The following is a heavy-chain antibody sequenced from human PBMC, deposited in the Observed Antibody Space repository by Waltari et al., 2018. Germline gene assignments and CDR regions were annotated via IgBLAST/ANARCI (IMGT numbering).Heavy chain of an antibody. Sequence: QVQVVESGGGLVKPGGSLRLSCAASGITFSNYYMNWFRQVPGKGWGGLSGLGSSGSTPHEGELWKGRFTCSRDNPKKSLFLDVNGLGAEEWAVYYWAGRKSYGSGPGSVDVWGQGITVIVSS. CDR2: LGSSGSTP. CDR1: GITFSNYY. D-gene: IGHD3-10*01. CDR3: AGRKSYGSGPGSVDV. J-gene: IGHJ6*02. V-gene: IGHV3-11*01.